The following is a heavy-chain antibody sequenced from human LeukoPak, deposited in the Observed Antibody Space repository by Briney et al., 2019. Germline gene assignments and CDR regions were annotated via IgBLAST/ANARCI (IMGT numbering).Heavy chain of an antibody. CDR3: ASSNGWYGPFDLRFDP. D-gene: IGHD6-19*01. CDR2: INPNSGGT. Sequence: ASVKVSCKASGYTFTGYYMHWVRQAPGQGLEWMGWINPNSGGTNYAQKFQGRVTMTRDTSISTAYMELSRLRSDDTAVYYCASSNGWYGPFDLRFDPWGQGTLVTVSS. J-gene: IGHJ5*02. V-gene: IGHV1-2*02. CDR1: GYTFTGYY.